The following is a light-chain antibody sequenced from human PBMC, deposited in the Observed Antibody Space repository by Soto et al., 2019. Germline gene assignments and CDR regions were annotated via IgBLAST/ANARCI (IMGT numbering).Light chain of an antibody. CDR3: QHYNSYSEA. Sequence: DLPMNTSPSNMSGSXGDRIAIPXXASQTISSWLAWYQQKPGKAPKLLIYKASTLKSGVPSRFSGSGSGTEFTLTISSLQPDDFATYYCQHYNSYSEAFGQGTKVDIK. CDR1: QTISSW. V-gene: IGKV1-5*03. CDR2: KAS. J-gene: IGKJ1*01.